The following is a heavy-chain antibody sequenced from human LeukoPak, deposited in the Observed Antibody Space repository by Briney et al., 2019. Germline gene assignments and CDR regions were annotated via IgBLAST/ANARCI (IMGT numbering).Heavy chain of an antibody. J-gene: IGHJ4*02. CDR3: ARIAVAGIDY. D-gene: IGHD6-19*01. CDR2: IYYSGST. CDR1: GGSISSYY. Sequence: SETLSLTCTVSGGSISSYYWSWIRQPPGKGLEWIGYIYYSGSTNYNPSLKSRVTISVDTSKNQFSLKLSSVTAADTAVYYCARIAVAGIDYWGQGTLVTVSS. V-gene: IGHV4-59*01.